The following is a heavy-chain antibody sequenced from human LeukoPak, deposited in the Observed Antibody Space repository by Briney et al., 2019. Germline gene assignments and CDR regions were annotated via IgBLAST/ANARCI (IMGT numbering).Heavy chain of an antibody. CDR3: ARESGYSSSWATSRGAFDY. Sequence: PGGSLRLSCAASGFTFSDYYMSWIRQAPGKGLEWVSYISSSGSTIYYADSVKGRFTISRDNANNSQYLQMNSLRAEDTAVYYCARESGYSSSWATSRGAFDYWGQGTLVTVSS. V-gene: IGHV3-11*01. CDR2: ISSSGSTI. D-gene: IGHD6-13*01. CDR1: GFTFSDYY. J-gene: IGHJ4*02.